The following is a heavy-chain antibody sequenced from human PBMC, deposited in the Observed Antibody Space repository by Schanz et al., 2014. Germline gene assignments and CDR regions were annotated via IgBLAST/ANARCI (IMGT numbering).Heavy chain of an antibody. V-gene: IGHV1-2*02. D-gene: IGHD3-3*01. J-gene: IGHJ6*02. Sequence: QVQLVQSGAEVKKPGASVKVSCKASGYTFTDYSIHWVRQAPGQGLEWMGWISANSGGTNYAQKFQGRVTMTRDTSISTAYMELSRLKSDDTAVYYCASDFWSGYSHYYYGLDVWGQGTLVTVSS. CDR2: ISANSGGT. CDR3: ASDFWSGYSHYYYGLDV. CDR1: GYTFTDYS.